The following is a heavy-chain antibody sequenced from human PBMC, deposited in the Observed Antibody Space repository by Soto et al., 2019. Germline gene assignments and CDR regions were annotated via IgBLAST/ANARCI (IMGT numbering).Heavy chain of an antibody. D-gene: IGHD6-13*01. V-gene: IGHV1-18*01. Sequence: AAVKVSCKASGYTFTSYGISWVRQAPGQGLEWMGWISAYNGNTNYAQKLQGRVTMTTDTSTSTAYMELRSLRSDDTAVYYCARGAGIGIAAAVDYYYYGMDVWGQGTTVTGSS. CDR1: GYTFTSYG. CDR2: ISAYNGNT. CDR3: ARGAGIGIAAAVDYYYYGMDV. J-gene: IGHJ6*02.